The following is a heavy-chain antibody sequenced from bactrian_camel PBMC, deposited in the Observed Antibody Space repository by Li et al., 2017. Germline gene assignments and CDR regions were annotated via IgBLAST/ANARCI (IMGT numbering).Heavy chain of an antibody. CDR3: NFAASSGLLIPQCATKH. CDR1: GFTFSSYY. J-gene: IGHJ4*01. CDR2: INSGGGGT. V-gene: IGHV3S40*01. D-gene: IGHD4*01. Sequence: VQLVESGGGLVQPGGSLRLSCAASGFTFSSYYMSWVRQAPGKGLEWVSSINSGGGGTYYADSVKGRFTISRDNAKSTVYLQMNSLKPEDTAMYYCNFAASSGLLIPQCATKHWGQGTQVTVSS.